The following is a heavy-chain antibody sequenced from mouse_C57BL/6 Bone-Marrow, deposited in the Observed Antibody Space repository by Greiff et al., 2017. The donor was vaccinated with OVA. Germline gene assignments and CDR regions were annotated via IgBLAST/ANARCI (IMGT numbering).Heavy chain of an antibody. CDR3: ASPYGSSYGNYAMDY. J-gene: IGHJ4*01. V-gene: IGHV1-64*01. Sequence: QVQLQQPGAELVKPGASVKLSCKASGYTFTSYWMHWVKQRPGQGLEWIGMIHPNSGSTNYNEKFKSKATLTVDKSSSTAYMQLSSLTSEDSAVYYCASPYGSSYGNYAMDYWGQGTSVTVSS. CDR1: GYTFTSYW. D-gene: IGHD1-1*01. CDR2: IHPNSGST.